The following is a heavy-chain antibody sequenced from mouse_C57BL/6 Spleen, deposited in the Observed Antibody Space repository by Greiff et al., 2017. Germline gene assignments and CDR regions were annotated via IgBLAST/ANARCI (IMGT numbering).Heavy chain of an antibody. CDR2: IHPNSGST. J-gene: IGHJ2*01. CDR3: AREDYYGSSFDY. V-gene: IGHV1-64*01. CDR1: GYTFTSYW. Sequence: VQLQQSGAELVQPGASVKLSCKASGYTFTSYWMPWVKQRPGQGLEWIGMIHPNSGSTNYNEKFKSKSTLTVDKSSSTDYMQLSSLTSEDSAVYYCAREDYYGSSFDYWGQGTTLTVSS. D-gene: IGHD1-1*01.